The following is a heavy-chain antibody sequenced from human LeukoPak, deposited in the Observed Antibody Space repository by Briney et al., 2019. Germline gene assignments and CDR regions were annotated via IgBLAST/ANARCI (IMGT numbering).Heavy chain of an antibody. D-gene: IGHD5-18*01. CDR3: AKDTAQGYTYGTIEQDY. Sequence: GGSLRLSCAASGIAFSTYAMSWVRQAPGKGLEWVSVVSESGEITHYADSVKGRFTISRDNSKNTVYLQMNSLRAEDSAVYYCAKDTAQGYTYGTIEQDYWGHGTRVTVSS. V-gene: IGHV3-23*01. CDR1: GIAFSTYA. CDR2: VSESGEIT. J-gene: IGHJ4*01.